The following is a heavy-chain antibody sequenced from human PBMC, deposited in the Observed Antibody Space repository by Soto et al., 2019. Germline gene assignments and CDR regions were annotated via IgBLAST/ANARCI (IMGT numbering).Heavy chain of an antibody. CDR1: GFTFSSYS. J-gene: IGHJ4*02. CDR3: ARDGWDYIWGSYPRLFDY. CDR2: ISSSSSTI. Sequence: PGGSLRLSCAASGFTFSSYSMNWVRQAPGKGLEWVSYISSSSSTIYYADSVKGRFTISRDNAKNSLYLQMNSLRAEDTAVYYCARDGWDYIWGSYPRLFDYWGQGTLVTVS. V-gene: IGHV3-48*01. D-gene: IGHD3-16*02.